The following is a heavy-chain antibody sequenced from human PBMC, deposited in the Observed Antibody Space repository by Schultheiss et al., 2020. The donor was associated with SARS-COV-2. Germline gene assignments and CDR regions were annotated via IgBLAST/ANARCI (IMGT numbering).Heavy chain of an antibody. CDR1: GYSISSSNW. J-gene: IGHJ6*02. CDR2: IYYSGST. V-gene: IGHV4-28*01. D-gene: IGHD3-3*01. CDR3: ARSSHYDFWSGYYGKQDYYYYGLDV. Sequence: SETLSLTCAVSGYSISSSNWWGWIRQPPGKGLEWIGYIYYSGSTYYNPSLKSRVTISVDTSKNQFSLKLSSVTAADTAVYYCARSSHYDFWSGYYGKQDYYYYGLDVWGQGTTVTVSS.